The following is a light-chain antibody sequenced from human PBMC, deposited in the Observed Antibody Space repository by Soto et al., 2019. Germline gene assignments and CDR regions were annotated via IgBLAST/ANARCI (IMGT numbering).Light chain of an antibody. V-gene: IGLV1-47*01. CDR1: SSNIGSNY. CDR2: RNN. CDR3: AAWDDSLSAHYV. J-gene: IGLJ1*01. Sequence: QAVVTQPPSASGTPGQRVTISCSGSSSNIGSNYVYWYQQLPGTAPKLLIYRNNQRPSGVPDRFSGSKSGTSASLAISGLRSGDEADYYCAAWDDSLSAHYVFGTGTKVTVL.